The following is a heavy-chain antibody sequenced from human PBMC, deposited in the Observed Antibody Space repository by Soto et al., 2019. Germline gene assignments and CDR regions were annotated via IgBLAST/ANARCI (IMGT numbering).Heavy chain of an antibody. V-gene: IGHV3-23*01. J-gene: IGHJ4*02. CDR2: ISGSGGST. D-gene: IGHD2-8*01. Sequence: GGSLRLSCAASGFTFSSYAMSWVRQAPGKGLEWVSAISGSGGSTYYADSVKGRFSISRDNSKNTLYLQMNSLRAEDTAVYYCAKDRYCTNGVRSDYWGQGTLVTVYS. CDR3: AKDRYCTNGVRSDY. CDR1: GFTFSSYA.